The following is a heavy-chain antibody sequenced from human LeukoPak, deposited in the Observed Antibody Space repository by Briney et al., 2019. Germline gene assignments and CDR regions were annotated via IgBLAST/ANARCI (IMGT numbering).Heavy chain of an antibody. CDR1: GYSFTNYW. CDR3: ARVYSSGWRIFDY. D-gene: IGHD6-19*01. CDR2: IYPGDSDT. Sequence: RGASLQISCKGSGYSFTNYWISWVRQVPGKGLEWMGIIYPGDSDTRYSPSFQGQVTISADKSISTASLQWSRLKASDTAIYYCARVYSSGWRIFDYWGQGTLVTVSS. J-gene: IGHJ4*02. V-gene: IGHV5-51*01.